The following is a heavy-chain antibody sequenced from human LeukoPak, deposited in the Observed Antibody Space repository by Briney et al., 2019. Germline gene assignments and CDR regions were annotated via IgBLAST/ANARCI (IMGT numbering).Heavy chain of an antibody. CDR1: GFTFSSYS. CDR3: ARIATGGSGWYNYFDY. Sequence: GGSLRLSCAASGFTFSSYSMNWVRQAPGKGLEWVSSISSSSSYIYYADSVKGRFTISRDTAKNSLYLKMNSLRAEDTAVYYCARIATGGSGWYNYFDYWGQGTLVTVSS. D-gene: IGHD6-19*01. CDR2: ISSSSSYI. J-gene: IGHJ4*02. V-gene: IGHV3-21*01.